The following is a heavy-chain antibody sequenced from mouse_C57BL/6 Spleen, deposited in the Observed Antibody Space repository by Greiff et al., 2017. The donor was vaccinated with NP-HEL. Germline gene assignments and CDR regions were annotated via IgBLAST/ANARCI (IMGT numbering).Heavy chain of an antibody. V-gene: IGHV1-26*01. J-gene: IGHJ4*01. CDR3: ARTYYYAMDY. Sequence: EVQLQQSGPELVKPGASVKISCKASGYTFTDYYMNWVKQSHGKSLEWIGDINPNNGGTSYNQKFKGKATVTVDKSSSTAYMELRSLTSEDSAVYYCARTYYYAMDYWGKGTSVTVSS. CDR2: INPNNGGT. CDR1: GYTFTDYY.